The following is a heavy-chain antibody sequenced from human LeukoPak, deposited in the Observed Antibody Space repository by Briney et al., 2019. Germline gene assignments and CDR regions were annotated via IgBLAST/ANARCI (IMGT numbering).Heavy chain of an antibody. CDR1: GGTFSSYA. V-gene: IGHV1-69*13. CDR2: IIPIFGTA. D-gene: IGHD2-15*01. Sequence: SVKVSCKASGGTFSSYAISWVRQAPGQGLEWMGGIIPIFGTANYAQKFQGRVTITADESTSTAYMELSGLRSEDTAVYYCARGGVVVAATSYYYYYMDVWGKGTTVTISS. CDR3: ARGGVVVAATSYYYYYMDV. J-gene: IGHJ6*03.